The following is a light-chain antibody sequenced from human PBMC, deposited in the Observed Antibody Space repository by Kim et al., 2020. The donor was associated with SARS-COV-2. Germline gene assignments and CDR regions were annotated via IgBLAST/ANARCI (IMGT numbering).Light chain of an antibody. CDR2: EVI. Sequence: GQSVTLSCTGTSSDVGYYNRVSWYQQFPGTAPKLIISEVINRPSGVPVRFSGSKSGNTASLTISGLQPEDEADYYCSSSTSTISYVFGTGTKVTVL. CDR3: SSSTSTISYV. J-gene: IGLJ1*01. CDR1: SSDVGYYNR. V-gene: IGLV2-18*02.